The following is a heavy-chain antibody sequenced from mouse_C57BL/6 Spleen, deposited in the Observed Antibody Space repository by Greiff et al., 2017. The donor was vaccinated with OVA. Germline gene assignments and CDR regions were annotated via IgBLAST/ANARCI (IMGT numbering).Heavy chain of an antibody. Sequence: EVNVVESGGDLVKPGGSLKLSCAASGFTFSSYGMSWVRQTPDKRLEWVATISSGGSYTYYPDSVKGRFTISRDNAKNTLYLQMSSLKSEDTAMYYCARRGLYDYDGYFDYWGQGTTLTVSS. D-gene: IGHD2-4*01. V-gene: IGHV5-6*02. CDR2: ISSGGSYT. CDR1: GFTFSSYG. CDR3: ARRGLYDYDGYFDY. J-gene: IGHJ2*01.